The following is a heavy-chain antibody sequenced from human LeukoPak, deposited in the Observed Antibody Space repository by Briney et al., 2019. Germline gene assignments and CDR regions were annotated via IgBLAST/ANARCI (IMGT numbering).Heavy chain of an antibody. V-gene: IGHV3-64*01. CDR2: ISSNGGST. CDR1: GFTFSSYA. J-gene: IGHJ4*02. D-gene: IGHD6-19*01. Sequence: PGGSLRLSCAASGFTFSSYAMHWVRQAPGKGLEYVSAISSNGGSTYYANSVKGRFTISRDNSKNTLYLQMGSLRAEDMPVYYCARDSSGWPYYFDYWGQGTPVTVSS. CDR3: ARDSSGWPYYFDY.